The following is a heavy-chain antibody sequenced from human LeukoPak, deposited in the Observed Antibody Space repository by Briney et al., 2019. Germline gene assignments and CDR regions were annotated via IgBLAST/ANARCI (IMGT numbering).Heavy chain of an antibody. CDR2: ISAYNGNT. Sequence: ASVKVSCKSTGYTFTSYGIIWVRKAPGQVLEWIGWISAYNGNTNYAQKFQGRVTMTTDMSTSTVYMELSSLRSEDTAVYYCAGDEGGYYDSSVAPDYWGQGTLVTVSS. CDR1: GYTFTSYG. V-gene: IGHV1-18*01. D-gene: IGHD3-22*01. J-gene: IGHJ4*02. CDR3: AGDEGGYYDSSVAPDY.